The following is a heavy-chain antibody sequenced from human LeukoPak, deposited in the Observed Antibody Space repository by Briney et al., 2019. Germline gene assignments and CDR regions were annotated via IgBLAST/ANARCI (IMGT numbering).Heavy chain of an antibody. J-gene: IGHJ4*02. CDR3: ARGLGSYPYYFDY. CDR2: ISYSGST. V-gene: IGHV4-59*01. CDR1: GGSICSYY. Sequence: SETLSLTCTVSGGSICSYYWSWLRLPPGKGPEGIGSISYSGSTNYNPSLKSRVTISIDTSKNHFSLKVTSVTAADTAVYYCARGLGSYPYYFDYWGQGTLVTVSS. D-gene: IGHD1-26*01.